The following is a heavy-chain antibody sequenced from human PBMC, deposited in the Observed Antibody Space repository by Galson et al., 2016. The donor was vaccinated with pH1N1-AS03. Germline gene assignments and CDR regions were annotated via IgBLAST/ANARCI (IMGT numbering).Heavy chain of an antibody. D-gene: IGHD1-26*01. Sequence: QSGAEVKKPGESLKISCKGSGYKFTNYWTGWVRQMPGQGLEWMGSIYPGDPDTRYSPSFQSQSTISADKSISTAYLQWSSLKASDTAMYYCARRVSYTGSYPLDYWGQGTLVTVSS. CDR1: GYKFTNYW. J-gene: IGHJ4*02. V-gene: IGHV5-51*01. CDR2: IYPGDPDT. CDR3: ARRVSYTGSYPLDY.